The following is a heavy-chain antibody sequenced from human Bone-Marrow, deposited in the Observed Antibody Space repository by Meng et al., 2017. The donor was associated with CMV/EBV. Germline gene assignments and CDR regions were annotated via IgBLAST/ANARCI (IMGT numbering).Heavy chain of an antibody. CDR1: GGSFSGYY. D-gene: IGHD3/OR15-3a*01. Sequence: SETLSLTCAVYGGSFSGYYWSWIRQPPGKGLEWIGEINHSGSTNYNPSLKSRVTISVDTSKNQFSLKLSSVTAAETAVYYCARAGGRVAHWGQGTRVTCSS. V-gene: IGHV4-34*01. CDR3: ARAGGRVAH. J-gene: IGHJ4*01. CDR2: INHSGST.